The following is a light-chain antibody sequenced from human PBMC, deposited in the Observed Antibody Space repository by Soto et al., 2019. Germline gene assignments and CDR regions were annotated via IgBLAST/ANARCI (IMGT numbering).Light chain of an antibody. J-gene: IGKJ2*01. CDR3: QQYYTYPQT. CDR1: QTISSW. CDR2: AAS. Sequence: DIQMTQSPSTLSGSVGDRVTITCRASQTISSWLAWYQQKPGKAPKLLVYAASTLQYGVPSRFSGSGSGTDFTLTISCLQSEDFATYFCQQYYTYPQTFGQGTKLEIK. V-gene: IGKV1-5*01.